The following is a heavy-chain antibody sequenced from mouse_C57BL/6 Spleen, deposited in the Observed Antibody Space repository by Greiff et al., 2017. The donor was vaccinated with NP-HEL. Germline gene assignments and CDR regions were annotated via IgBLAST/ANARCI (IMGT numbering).Heavy chain of an antibody. CDR1: GYTFTSYW. CDR3: ARGDYYGSSYNWFAY. V-gene: IGHV1-64*01. J-gene: IGHJ3*01. D-gene: IGHD1-1*01. CDR2: IHPNSGST. Sequence: VQLQQSGAELVKPGASVKLSCKASGYTFTSYWMHWVKQRPGQGLEWIGMIHPNSGSTNYNEKFKSKATLTVDKSSSTAYMQLSSLTSEDSAVYDCARGDYYGSSYNWFAYWGQGTLVTVSA.